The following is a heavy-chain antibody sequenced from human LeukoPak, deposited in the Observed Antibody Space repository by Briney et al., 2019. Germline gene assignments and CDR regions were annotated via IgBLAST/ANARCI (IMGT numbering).Heavy chain of an antibody. D-gene: IGHD1-26*01. V-gene: IGHV1-46*01. Sequence: ASVKVSCKASGYTFTSYYMHWVRQAPGQGLEWMGTINPRGGSTSYALKFQGRVTMTRDMSTSTVYMELSSLRSEDTAVYYCARWAGYFDYWGQGTLVTVSS. CDR2: INPRGGST. CDR3: ARWAGYFDY. CDR1: GYTFTSYY. J-gene: IGHJ4*02.